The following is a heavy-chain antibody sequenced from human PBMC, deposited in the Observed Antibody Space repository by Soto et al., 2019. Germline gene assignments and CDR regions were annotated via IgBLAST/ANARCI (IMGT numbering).Heavy chain of an antibody. CDR1: GFTFSCYG. CDR3: VKGNQLLRYYFEY. V-gene: IGHV3-64D*06. CDR2: ITSNGDNT. J-gene: IGHJ4*02. Sequence: PGGSLRLSCAASGFTFSCYGMHWVRQAPGKGLEYVSGITSNGDNTYHADSVQGRFTISRDNSKSTLYLQMTSLRVEDTAVYYCVKGNQLLRYYFEYWGRGALVTVSS. D-gene: IGHD2-2*01.